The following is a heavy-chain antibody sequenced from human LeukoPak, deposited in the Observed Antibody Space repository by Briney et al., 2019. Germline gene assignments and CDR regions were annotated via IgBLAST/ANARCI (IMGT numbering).Heavy chain of an antibody. CDR1: EFIFRNYW. V-gene: IGHV3-7*04. Sequence: GGSLRLSCAASEFIFRNYWMIWVRQAPGKGLEGVANIKHDGTETNYVDSGKGRFTISRDNAKKSLYLQMNSLRAEDSAVYYCATDRDGYRKNWYRFHYWGQGTRVAVSS. D-gene: IGHD5-24*01. CDR3: ATDRDGYRKNWYRFHY. CDR2: IKHDGTET. J-gene: IGHJ4*02.